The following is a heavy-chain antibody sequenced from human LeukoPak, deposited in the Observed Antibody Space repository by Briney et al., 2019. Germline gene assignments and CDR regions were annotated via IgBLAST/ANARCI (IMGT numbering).Heavy chain of an antibody. CDR3: ARESPSTNWFDP. V-gene: IGHV4-30-4*08. CDR2: IYYSGST. D-gene: IGHD5/OR15-5a*01. Sequence: SQTLSLTCTVSGGSISSGDDYWSWIRQPPGKGLEWIGYIYYSGSTYYHPSRKSRVTISVDTSKHQFSLKLSSVTAADTAVYYCARESPSTNWFDPWGQGTLVTVSS. CDR1: GGSISSGDDY. J-gene: IGHJ5*02.